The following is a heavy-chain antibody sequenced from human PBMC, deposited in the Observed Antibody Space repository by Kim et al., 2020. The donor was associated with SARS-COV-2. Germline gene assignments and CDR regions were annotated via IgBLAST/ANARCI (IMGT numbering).Heavy chain of an antibody. Sequence: GGSLRLSCAASGFTFSSYAMSWVRQAPGKGLEWVSAISGSGGSTYYADSVKGRFTISRDNSKNTLYLQMNSLRAEDTAVYYCAKNVYDSSGYDNDYWGQGTLVTVSS. CDR1: GFTFSSYA. CDR3: AKNVYDSSGYDNDY. J-gene: IGHJ4*02. V-gene: IGHV3-23*01. CDR2: ISGSGGST. D-gene: IGHD3-22*01.